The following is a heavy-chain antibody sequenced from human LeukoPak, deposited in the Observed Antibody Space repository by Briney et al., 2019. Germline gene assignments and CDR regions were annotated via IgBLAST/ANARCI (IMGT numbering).Heavy chain of an antibody. Sequence: QAGGSLRLSCAASGLTFSSYEMNWVRQAPGKGLEWVSYIISSGSTIYYADSVKGRFTISRDNAKNSLYLQMNSLRAEDTAVYYCARGACELLCLAYYYYGMDVWGQGTTVTVSS. CDR1: GLTFSSYE. J-gene: IGHJ6*02. CDR3: ARGACELLCLAYYYYGMDV. V-gene: IGHV3-48*03. D-gene: IGHD2-2*01. CDR2: IISSGSTI.